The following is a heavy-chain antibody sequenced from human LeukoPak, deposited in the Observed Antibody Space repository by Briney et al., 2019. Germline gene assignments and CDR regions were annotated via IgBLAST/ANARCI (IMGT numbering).Heavy chain of an antibody. D-gene: IGHD3-9*01. CDR1: GGSISSGSYY. J-gene: IGHJ4*02. CDR2: IYTSGST. Sequence: NPSQTLSLTCTVSGGSISSGSYYWSWIRQPAGKGLEWIGRIYTSGSTNYNPSLKSRVTISVDTSKNQFSLKLSSVTAADTAVYYCARGPHDYDILTGYLYYFDYWGQGTLVTVSS. V-gene: IGHV4-61*02. CDR3: ARGPHDYDILTGYLYYFDY.